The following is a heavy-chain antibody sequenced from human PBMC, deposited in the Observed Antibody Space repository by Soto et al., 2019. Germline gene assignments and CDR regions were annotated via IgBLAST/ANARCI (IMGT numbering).Heavy chain of an antibody. Sequence: QVQLQESGPGLVKPSETLSLTCTVSGGSISSYYWSWIRQPPGKGLEWIGYIYYSGSTNYNPSLKSRVTISVDTSKNQFSLKLSSVTAADTAVYYCARAHSPDYGEPRFDYWGQGTLVTVSS. CDR1: GGSISSYY. J-gene: IGHJ4*02. V-gene: IGHV4-59*01. CDR2: IYYSGST. CDR3: ARAHSPDYGEPRFDY. D-gene: IGHD4-17*01.